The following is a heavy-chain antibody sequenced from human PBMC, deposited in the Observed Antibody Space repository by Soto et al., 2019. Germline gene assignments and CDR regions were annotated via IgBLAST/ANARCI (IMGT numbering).Heavy chain of an antibody. CDR2: ISAYNGNT. V-gene: IGHV1-18*01. D-gene: IGHD2-21*02. CDR1: GYTFTSYG. Sequence: QVQLVQSGAEVKKPGASVKVSCKASGYTFTSYGISWVRQAPGQGLEWMGWISAYNGNTNYAQKLQGRVTMTTDTSTSTAYMERRSLRSDDTAVYYCARGPYCGGDCYSSSYYYYGMDVWGQGTTVTVSS. CDR3: ARGPYCGGDCYSSSYYYYGMDV. J-gene: IGHJ6*02.